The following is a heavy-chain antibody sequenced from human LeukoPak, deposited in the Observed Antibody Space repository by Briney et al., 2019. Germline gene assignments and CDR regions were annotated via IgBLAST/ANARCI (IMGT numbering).Heavy chain of an antibody. V-gene: IGHV3-23*01. CDR1: GFTFSSYG. D-gene: IGHD6-13*01. CDR3: AKGQGAAAGTRAFDI. J-gene: IGHJ3*02. CDR2: ISGSGGST. Sequence: GGSLRLSCAASGFTFSSYGITWVRQALGKGLEWVSAISGSGGSTFYADSVKGRFTISRDNSKNTLYLQMNSLRAEDTAVYYCAKGQGAAAGTRAFDIWGQGTMVTVSS.